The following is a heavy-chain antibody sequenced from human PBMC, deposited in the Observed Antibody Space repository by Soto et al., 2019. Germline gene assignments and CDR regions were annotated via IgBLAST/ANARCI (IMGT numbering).Heavy chain of an antibody. CDR3: ARGCYGSSSANAFDI. V-gene: IGHV4-31*03. CDR1: GGSISSGGYY. D-gene: IGHD6-6*01. CDR2: IYYSGRT. Sequence: QVQLQESGPGLVKPSQTLSLTCTVSGGSISSGGYYWSWIRQHPGKGLEWIGYIYYSGRTYYNPSLKRRVTISVDTSKNQFALKLSSVTAADTAVYYCARGCYGSSSANAFDIWGQGTMVTVSS. J-gene: IGHJ3*02.